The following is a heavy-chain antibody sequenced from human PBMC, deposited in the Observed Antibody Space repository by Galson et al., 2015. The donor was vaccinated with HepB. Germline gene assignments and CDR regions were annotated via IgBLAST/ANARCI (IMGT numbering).Heavy chain of an antibody. V-gene: IGHV3-7*03. Sequence: SLRLSCAASGFTFSSYWMTWVRQAPGKGLEWVANIKQDGSEKYYVDSVKGRFTISRDNAKNSLYLQMNSLRAEDTAVYYCARPTVTTGIDAFDIWGRGTMVTVSS. J-gene: IGHJ3*02. CDR1: GFTFSSYW. D-gene: IGHD4-17*01. CDR3: ARPTVTTGIDAFDI. CDR2: IKQDGSEK.